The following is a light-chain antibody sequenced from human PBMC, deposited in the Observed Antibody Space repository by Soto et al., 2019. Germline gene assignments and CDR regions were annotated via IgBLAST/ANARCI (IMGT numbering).Light chain of an antibody. CDR3: LQHTGYPIT. CDR2: GAS. CDR1: QDIRND. J-gene: IGKJ5*01. Sequence: DIQMTQSPSTLSASVGDRVTITCRASQDIRNDLGWFQQKLGKAPKRLIYGASSLQSGVPSRFSGSGSGTEFTLTISGLQPEDFATYYCLQHTGYPITFGQGTRLENK. V-gene: IGKV1-17*01.